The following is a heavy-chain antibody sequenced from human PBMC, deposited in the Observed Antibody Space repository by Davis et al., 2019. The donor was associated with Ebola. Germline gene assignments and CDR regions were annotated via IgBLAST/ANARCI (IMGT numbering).Heavy chain of an antibody. CDR3: ARDFPGGDWYFDL. CDR1: GGTFSSYT. V-gene: IGHV1-69*04. CDR2: IIPILGIA. J-gene: IGHJ2*01. Sequence: SVKVSCKASGGTFSSYTISWVRQAPGQGLEWMGRIIPILGIANYAQKFQGRVTITADKSTSTAYMELSSLRSEDTAVYYCARDFPGGDWYFDLWGRGTLVTVSS. D-gene: IGHD3-10*01.